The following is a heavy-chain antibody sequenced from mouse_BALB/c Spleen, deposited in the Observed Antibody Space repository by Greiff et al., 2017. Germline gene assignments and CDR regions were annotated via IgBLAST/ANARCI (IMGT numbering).Heavy chain of an antibody. CDR2: ISSGGSYT. CDR1: GFTFSSYA. Sequence: EVHLVESGGGLVKPGGSLKLSCAASGFTFSSYAMSWVRQTPEKRLEWVATISSGGSYTYYPDSVKGRFTISRDNAKNTLYLQMSSLRSEDTAMYYCARQDTTATVAYWGQGTLVTVSA. J-gene: IGHJ3*01. V-gene: IGHV5-9-3*01. CDR3: ARQDTTATVAY. D-gene: IGHD1-2*01.